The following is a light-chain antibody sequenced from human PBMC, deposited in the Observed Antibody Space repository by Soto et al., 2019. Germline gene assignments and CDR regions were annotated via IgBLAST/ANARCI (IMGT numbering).Light chain of an antibody. Sequence: ETVMTQSPATLSVSPGERATLSCRASQSVNSNLAWYQQKSGQAPRLLIYGASTRATGIPVRFSGSGSGTDFNLTISSLQSEDSAVYYCQQYTYWPWTLGQGTKVEIK. J-gene: IGKJ1*01. V-gene: IGKV3-15*01. CDR1: QSVNSN. CDR3: QQYTYWPWT. CDR2: GAS.